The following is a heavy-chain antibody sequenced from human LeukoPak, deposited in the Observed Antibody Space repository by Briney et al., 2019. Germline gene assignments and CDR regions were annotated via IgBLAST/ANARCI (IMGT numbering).Heavy chain of an antibody. CDR1: GFTFISYA. J-gene: IGHJ4*02. D-gene: IGHD4-17*01. CDR3: AKLGYGDEVDY. CDR2: ISGSGGST. V-gene: IGHV3-23*01. Sequence: GGSLSLSCAASGFTFISYAMSWVRQAPGKGLEWVSAISGSGGSTYYADSVKGRFTISRDNSKNTLYLQMNSLRAEDTAVYYCAKLGYGDEVDYWGQGTLVTVSS.